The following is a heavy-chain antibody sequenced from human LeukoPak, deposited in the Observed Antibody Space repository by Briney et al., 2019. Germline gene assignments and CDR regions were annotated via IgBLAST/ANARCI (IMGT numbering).Heavy chain of an antibody. V-gene: IGHV4-39*01. CDR1: DGSISSSSYY. D-gene: IGHD3/OR15-3a*01. CDR2: IYYSGST. CDR3: ARQTGSGLFILP. Sequence: PSETLSLTCTVSDGSISSSSYYWGWIRQPPGKGLEWIGNIYYSGSTYYNPSLKSRVTISVDTSKNQFSLKLSSVTAADTAVYYCARQTGSGLFILPGGQGTLVTVSS. J-gene: IGHJ4*02.